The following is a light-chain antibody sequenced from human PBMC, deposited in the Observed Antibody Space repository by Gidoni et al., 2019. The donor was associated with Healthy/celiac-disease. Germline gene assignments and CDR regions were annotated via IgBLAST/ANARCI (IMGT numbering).Light chain of an antibody. CDR2: GAS. J-gene: IGKJ3*01. CDR1: QSVSN. Sequence: EIVLTQSPGTLSLSPGERATLSCRASQSVSNLAWYQQKPGQAPRLVIYGASSRATGIPDRFSGSGSGTDFTLTISRLEPEDFAVYYCQHYGSSRITFGPGTRVDIK. V-gene: IGKV3-20*01. CDR3: QHYGSSRIT.